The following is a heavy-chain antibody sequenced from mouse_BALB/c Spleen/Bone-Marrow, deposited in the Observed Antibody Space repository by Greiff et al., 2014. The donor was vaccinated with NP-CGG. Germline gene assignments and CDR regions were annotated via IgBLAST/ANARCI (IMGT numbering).Heavy chain of an antibody. J-gene: IGHJ4*01. CDR1: GFSLTGYG. CDR3: ARDEEGAGTGLYAMDY. D-gene: IGHD4-1*01. CDR2: IWGDGST. Sequence: VQVVESGPGLVAPSQSLSITCTVSGFSLTGYGVYWIRQPPGKGLEWLGMIWGDGSTDYNSVLKSRLTISKDNSKSQVFLKMNSLQTEDTARYYGARDEEGAGTGLYAMDYWGQGTSVTVSS. V-gene: IGHV2-6-7*01.